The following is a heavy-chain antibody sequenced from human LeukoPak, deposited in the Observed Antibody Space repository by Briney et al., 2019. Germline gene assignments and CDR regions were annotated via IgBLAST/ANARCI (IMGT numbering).Heavy chain of an antibody. D-gene: IGHD5-12*01. J-gene: IGHJ3*02. V-gene: IGHV1-2*06. CDR3: ARDRGSVASDAFDI. CDR2: INPNSGGT. Sequence: GASVKVSCKASGYTFTGYYMHWVRQAPGQGLEWMGRINPNSGGTNYAQKFQGRVTMTRDTSISTAYMELSRLRSDDTAVYYCARDRGSVASDAFDIWGQGTMATVSS. CDR1: GYTFTGYY.